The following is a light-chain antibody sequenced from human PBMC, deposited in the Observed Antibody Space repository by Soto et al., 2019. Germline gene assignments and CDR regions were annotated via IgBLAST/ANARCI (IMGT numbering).Light chain of an antibody. Sequence: EIVLTQSPGTLSLSPGERATLSCRASQSVSNNYLAWYQQKPGQAPRLLIHGAVRRATGIPARFSGSGSGADFTLTSSRLEPEDGAGDYWQQYGRSPGTFGQGTRLEIK. CDR2: GAV. CDR1: QSVSNNY. J-gene: IGKJ5*01. CDR3: QQYGRSPGT. V-gene: IGKV3-20*01.